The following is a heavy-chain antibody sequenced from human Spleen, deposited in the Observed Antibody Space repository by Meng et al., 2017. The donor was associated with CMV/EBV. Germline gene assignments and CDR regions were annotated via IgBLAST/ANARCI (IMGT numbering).Heavy chain of an antibody. CDR3: ARDGWSPGGFDV. Sequence: GGSLRLSCAASGFTFDNYAMHWVRQAPGRGLEWVSGISWNSGSIGYADSVKGRFTISRDNAKSSLYLQMNSLRAEDTAVYYCARDGWSPGGFDVWGQGTTVTVSS. J-gene: IGHJ6*02. CDR2: ISWNSGSI. D-gene: IGHD3-3*01. V-gene: IGHV3-9*01. CDR1: GFTFDNYA.